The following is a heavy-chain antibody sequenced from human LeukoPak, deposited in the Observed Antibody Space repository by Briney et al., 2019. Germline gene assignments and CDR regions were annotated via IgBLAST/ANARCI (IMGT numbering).Heavy chain of an antibody. CDR2: MTGGGAT. D-gene: IGHD3-10*01. V-gene: IGHV3-23*01. Sequence: GGSLRLSCAGSGFSFSKYAASWVRQAPGKGLEWVSGMTGGGATYHADSVEGRYVISRDNSKNTVYLQMNSLRVEDTALYFCAKDKIVGDGRWDFDYWGQGTLVTVSS. CDR3: AKDKIVGDGRWDFDY. CDR1: GFSFSKYA. J-gene: IGHJ4*02.